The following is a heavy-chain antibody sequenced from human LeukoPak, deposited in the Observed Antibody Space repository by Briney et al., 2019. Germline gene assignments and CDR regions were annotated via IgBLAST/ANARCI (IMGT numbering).Heavy chain of an antibody. J-gene: IGHJ6*03. CDR2: IYYSGST. V-gene: IGHV4-39*07. D-gene: IGHD2-15*01. Sequence: SETLSLTCTVSGGSISSSSYYWGWIRQPPGKGLEWIGSIYYSGSTYYNPSLKSRVTISVDTSKSQFSLKLSSVTAADTAVYYCARAVVRVRTVHSGYYYYYMDVWGKGTTVTISS. CDR1: GGSISSSSYY. CDR3: ARAVVRVRTVHSGYYYYYMDV.